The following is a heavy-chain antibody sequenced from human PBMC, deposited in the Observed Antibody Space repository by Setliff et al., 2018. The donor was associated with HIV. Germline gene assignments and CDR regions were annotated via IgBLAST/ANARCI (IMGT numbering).Heavy chain of an antibody. CDR2: IYYSGTT. Sequence: SETLSLTCAVSGYSISSSHWWGWIRQPPGKGLEWIGYIYYSGTTYYNPSLASRATLSLDTSKNQFSLRLSSVSAADTAIYYCARVRGVDPLLVTASDAFSIWGQGTMVTVSS. J-gene: IGHJ3*02. CDR1: GYSISSSHW. V-gene: IGHV4-28*03. D-gene: IGHD2-21*02. CDR3: ARVRGVDPLLVTASDAFSI.